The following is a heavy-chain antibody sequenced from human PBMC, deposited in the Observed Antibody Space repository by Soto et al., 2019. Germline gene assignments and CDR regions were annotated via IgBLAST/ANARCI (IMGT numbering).Heavy chain of an antibody. CDR2: INPSGGST. V-gene: IGHV1-46*03. CDR3: AWSGYYRFDD. D-gene: IGHD3-3*01. Sequence: ASVKVSCKASGYTFTSYYMHWVRQAPGQGLEWMGIINPSGGSTNYAQKFQGRVTITADESTSTAYMELSSLRSEDTAVYYCAWSGYYRFDDWGQGTLVTVSS. J-gene: IGHJ4*02. CDR1: GYTFTSYY.